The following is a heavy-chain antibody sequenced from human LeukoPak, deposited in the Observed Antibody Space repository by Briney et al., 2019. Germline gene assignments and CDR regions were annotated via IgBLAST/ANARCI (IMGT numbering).Heavy chain of an antibody. V-gene: IGHV3-7*01. J-gene: IGHJ4*02. CDR2: IKQDGSEK. CDR3: ARDGTFTDYGDYGSYAC. CDR1: GFTFSTYW. Sequence: GGSLRLSCAASGFTFSTYWMSWVRQAPGKGLEWVANIKQDGSEKYYVDSVKGRFTISRDNAKNSLYLQMNSLRAEDTAVYYCARDGTFTDYGDYGSYACWGEGSLVTVSS. D-gene: IGHD4-17*01.